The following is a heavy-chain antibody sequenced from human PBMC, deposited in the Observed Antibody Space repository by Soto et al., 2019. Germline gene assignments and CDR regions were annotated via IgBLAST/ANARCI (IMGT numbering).Heavy chain of an antibody. Sequence: PSETLSLTCTVSVGCISSGGYYGSGIRQHPWKGLEWIGYIYYSGSTYYNPSLKSRVTISVDTSKNQFSLKLSSVTAADTAVYYWVIVRAADSRDFQYWGQATPGNVSS. J-gene: IGHJ4*02. CDR3: VIVRAADSRDFQY. CDR1: VGCISSGGYY. D-gene: IGHD6-25*01. V-gene: IGHV4-31*03. CDR2: IYYSGST.